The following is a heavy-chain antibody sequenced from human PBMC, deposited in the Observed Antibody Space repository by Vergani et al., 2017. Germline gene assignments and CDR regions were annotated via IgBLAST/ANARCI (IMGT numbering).Heavy chain of an antibody. J-gene: IGHJ6*02. V-gene: IGHV3-23*01. CDR3: AKAETALITDYYYGMDV. CDR1: EFTFSNYA. CDR2: ISGSGVSA. D-gene: IGHD5-18*01. Sequence: EVQLLESGGGLVQPGGSLRLTCAASEFTFSNYAMNWVRQAPGKGLEWVSGISGSGVSAYYTDSVKGRFTISRDNSKSTLYLQMSSLRAEDTGVYYCAKAETALITDYYYGMDVWGQGTTVIVS.